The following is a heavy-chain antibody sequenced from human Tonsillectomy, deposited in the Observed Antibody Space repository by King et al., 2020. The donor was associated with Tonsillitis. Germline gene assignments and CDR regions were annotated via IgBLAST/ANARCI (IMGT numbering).Heavy chain of an antibody. V-gene: IGHV3-23*04. CDR3: ATARGYGSAILPLYYFDY. CDR1: GFTFSSSA. Sequence: VQLVESGGGLVQPGGSLRLSCAASGFTFSSSAMSWVRQAPGKGLEWVSSVSDSGGSTSYADSVKGRFTISRDNSKNTLYLQMTSLRAEDTAVYYCATARGYGSAILPLYYFDYWGQGTLVTVSS. J-gene: IGHJ4*02. D-gene: IGHD3-10*01. CDR2: VSDSGGST.